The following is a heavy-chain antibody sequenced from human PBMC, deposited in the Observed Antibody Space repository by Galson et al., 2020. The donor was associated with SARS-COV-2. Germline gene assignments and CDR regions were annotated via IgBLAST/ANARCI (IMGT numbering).Heavy chain of an antibody. CDR3: AKVENVLLWFGELLGWFDP. Sequence: ETLSLTCAASGFTFSSYAMSWVRQAPGKGLEWVSAISGSGGSTYYADSVKGRFTISRDNSKNTLYLQMNSLRAEDTAVYYCAKVENVLLWFGELLGWFDPWGQGTLVTVSS. CDR1: GFTFSSYA. J-gene: IGHJ5*02. D-gene: IGHD3-10*01. V-gene: IGHV3-23*01. CDR2: ISGSGGST.